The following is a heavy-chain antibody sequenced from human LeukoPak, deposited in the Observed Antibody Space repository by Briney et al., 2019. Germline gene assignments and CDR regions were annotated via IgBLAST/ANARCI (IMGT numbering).Heavy chain of an antibody. J-gene: IGHJ4*02. CDR1: GFTFSSSA. CDR2: ISNNGGYT. D-gene: IGHD2-15*01. CDR3: AKQLGYCSDGSCYFPY. Sequence: PGGSLRLSCAASGFTFSSSAMSWVRQAPGEGLEWVSAISNNGGYTYYADSVQGRFTISRDNSKSTLCLQINSLRAEDTAVYYCAKQLGYCSDGSCYFPYWGQGTLVTVSS. V-gene: IGHV3-23*01.